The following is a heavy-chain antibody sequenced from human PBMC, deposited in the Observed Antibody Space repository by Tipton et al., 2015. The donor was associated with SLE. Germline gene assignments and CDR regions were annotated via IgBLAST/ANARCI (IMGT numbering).Heavy chain of an antibody. D-gene: IGHD4-11*01. CDR1: GGFISFYY. V-gene: IGHV4-4*08. CDR2: IYTTGRT. J-gene: IGHJ3*02. CDR3: AVDYGNYAHDAFDI. Sequence: TLSLTCTVSGGFISFYYWSWIRQPPGKGLEWIGFIYTTGRTNYNPYLKSRVTISVDTYNNQFSLKLSSVTAADTAVYYCAVDYGNYAHDAFDIWGQGTMVTVSS.